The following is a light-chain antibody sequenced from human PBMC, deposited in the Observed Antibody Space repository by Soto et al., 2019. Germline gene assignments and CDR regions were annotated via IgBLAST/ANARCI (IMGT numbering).Light chain of an antibody. J-gene: IGKJ1*01. V-gene: IGKV1-39*01. CDR1: QIISTY. CDR3: QQTYSAPPT. CDR2: AAS. Sequence: DIQMNQSPSSLSASVGDRVTITCRASQIISTYLNWYQQRAGLAPRLLIYAASSLQSGVPPRFSGSGSGTDFTLTISSLQPEDFATYFCQQTYSAPPTFGQGTKVDIK.